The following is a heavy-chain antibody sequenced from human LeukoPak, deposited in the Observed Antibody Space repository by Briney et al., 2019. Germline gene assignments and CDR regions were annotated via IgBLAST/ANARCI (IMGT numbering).Heavy chain of an antibody. J-gene: IGHJ4*02. CDR2: ISYDGKKD. Sequence: PGGSLRLSCAASGFTFNNYAMSWVRQTPDRVLEWVASISYDGKKDFYGDSVKGRFTISRDNSKNTLYLQMNSLRAEDTAVYYCAKMGELEQLYYFDYWGQGTLVTVSS. CDR1: GFTFNNYA. D-gene: IGHD3-16*01. V-gene: IGHV3-30-3*02. CDR3: AKMGELEQLYYFDY.